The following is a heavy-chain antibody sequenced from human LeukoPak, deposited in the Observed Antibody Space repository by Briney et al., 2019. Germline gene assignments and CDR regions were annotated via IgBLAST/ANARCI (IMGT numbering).Heavy chain of an antibody. D-gene: IGHD3-22*01. Sequence: GGSLRLSCAASGFTFSTYAMSWVRQAPGKGLEWVTTISGGGDKQYADHVKGWFTVSRDDSKNTLYLQMNSLRAEDTALYYCAKDVNSSGYYLGFDYWGQGTLVTVSS. CDR1: GFTFSTYA. CDR2: ISGGGDK. CDR3: AKDVNSSGYYLGFDY. J-gene: IGHJ4*02. V-gene: IGHV3-23*01.